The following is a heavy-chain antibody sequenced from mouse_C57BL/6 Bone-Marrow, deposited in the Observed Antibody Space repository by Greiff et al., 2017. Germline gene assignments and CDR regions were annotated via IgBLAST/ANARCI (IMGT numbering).Heavy chain of an antibody. CDR2: ISSGSSNI. J-gene: IGHJ4*01. Sequence: HLVESGGGLVEPGGSLKLSCAASGFTFSDYGMHWVRQAPEKGLEWVAYISSGSSNIYYADTVKGRFTISRDNAQNPLFLQMTSLRSEDPAMYYCASAYAMDYWGQGTSVTVSS. CDR3: ASAYAMDY. CDR1: GFTFSDYG. V-gene: IGHV5-17*01.